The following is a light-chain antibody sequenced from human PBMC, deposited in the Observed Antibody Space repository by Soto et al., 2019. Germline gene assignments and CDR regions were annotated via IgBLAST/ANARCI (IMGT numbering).Light chain of an antibody. CDR3: QQYDTSPAT. CDR2: GAS. CDR1: ETIVNKY. J-gene: IGKJ1*01. Sequence: DIVWTQSPGTLSSSPGERATLSCRASETIVNKYLAWYQQKPGQAPRLLIYGASSRATGIPDRFSGSGSGTDFTLNISRLEPEDFAVYYCQQYDTSPATFGQGTKVEIK. V-gene: IGKV3-20*01.